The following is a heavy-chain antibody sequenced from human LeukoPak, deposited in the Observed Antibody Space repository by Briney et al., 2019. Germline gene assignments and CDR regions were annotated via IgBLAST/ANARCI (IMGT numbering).Heavy chain of an antibody. CDR2: IIPILGIA. Sequence: ASVKVSCKASGGTFSSYAISWVRQAPGQGLEWMGRIIPILGIANYAQKFQGRVTITADKSTSTAYMELSSLRSEDTAVYYCARGVGHYYGSGSYPPADYWGQGTLVTVSS. D-gene: IGHD3-10*01. J-gene: IGHJ4*02. CDR1: GGTFSSYA. V-gene: IGHV1-69*04. CDR3: ARGVGHYYGSGSYPPADY.